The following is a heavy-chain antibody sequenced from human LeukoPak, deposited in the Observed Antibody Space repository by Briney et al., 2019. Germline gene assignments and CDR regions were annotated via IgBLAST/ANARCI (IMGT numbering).Heavy chain of an antibody. Sequence: SETLSLTCTVSGGSISSYYWSWIRQPPGKGLEWIGYIYYSGSTNYNPSLKSRVSISVDTSKNQFSLKLSSVTAADTAVYYCATLSYNSGRYFDYWGQGTLVTVSS. CDR2: IYYSGST. CDR1: GGSISSYY. J-gene: IGHJ4*02. V-gene: IGHV4-59*08. CDR3: ATLSYNSGRYFDY. D-gene: IGHD6-19*01.